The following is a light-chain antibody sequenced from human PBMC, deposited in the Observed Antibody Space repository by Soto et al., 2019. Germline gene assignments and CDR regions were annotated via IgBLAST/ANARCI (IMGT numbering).Light chain of an antibody. Sequence: DIQMTQSPSTLSASVGDRVTITCRASQSISSWLAWYQQKPGKAPKLLIYKASSLESGVPSRFSGSGSGTEFTLTISSLQPDDFATYYCQQYKQYNMYTFGQGTKLEIK. CDR3: QQYKQYNMYT. CDR2: KAS. J-gene: IGKJ2*01. V-gene: IGKV1-5*03. CDR1: QSISSW.